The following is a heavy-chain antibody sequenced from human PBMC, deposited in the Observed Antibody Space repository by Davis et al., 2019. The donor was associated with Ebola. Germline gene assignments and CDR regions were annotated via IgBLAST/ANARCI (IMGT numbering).Heavy chain of an antibody. CDR2: INPHNGNT. Sequence: ASVKVSCKASGYTFTNYGITWVRQAPGQGLEWMGWINPHNGNTNYAQNVQGRVTMTTDTSTSTAYMEVGILRSDDTAVYYCARAHFPTTSDHWGQGTLVTVSS. J-gene: IGHJ4*02. V-gene: IGHV1-18*04. CDR1: GYTFTNYG. D-gene: IGHD3-3*02. CDR3: ARAHFPTTSDH.